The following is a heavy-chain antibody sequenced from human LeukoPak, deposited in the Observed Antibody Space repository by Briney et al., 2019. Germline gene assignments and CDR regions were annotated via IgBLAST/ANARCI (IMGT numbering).Heavy chain of an antibody. CDR1: GGTFSSYA. J-gene: IGHJ4*02. V-gene: IGHV1-69*04. D-gene: IGHD4-23*01. CDR2: IIPILGIA. CDR3: ARLSFGRTGGYFDY. Sequence: SVRVSCKASGGTFSSYAISWVRQAPGQGLEWMGRIIPILGIANYAQKFQGRVTITADKSTSTAYMELSSLRSEDTAVYYCARLSFGRTGGYFDYWGQGTLVTVSS.